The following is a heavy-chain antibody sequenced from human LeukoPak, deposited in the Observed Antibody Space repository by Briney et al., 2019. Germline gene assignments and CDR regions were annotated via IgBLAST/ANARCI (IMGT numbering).Heavy chain of an antibody. Sequence: ASVKVSCKASGYTFTNYGISWVRQAPGQGLEWMGWISAYNGNTNYAQNFQGRVTMTTETSTRTAYMELRSLRSDDTAVYYCARSHSSSSYFAYWGQGTLVTVSS. CDR1: GYTFTNYG. V-gene: IGHV1-18*01. J-gene: IGHJ4*02. CDR3: ARSHSSSSYFAY. D-gene: IGHD6-6*01. CDR2: ISAYNGNT.